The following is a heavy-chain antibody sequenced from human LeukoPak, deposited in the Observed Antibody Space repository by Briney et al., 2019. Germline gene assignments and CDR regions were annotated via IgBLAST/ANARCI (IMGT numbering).Heavy chain of an antibody. CDR2: IYYSGST. D-gene: IGHD6-19*01. CDR3: ARAFASGWYPD. V-gene: IGHV4-39*07. CDR1: GGSISSSSYY. J-gene: IGHJ4*02. Sequence: SETLSLTCTVSGGSISSSSYYWGWIRQPPGKGLECIGSIYYSGSTYHNPSLKSRVTISVDTSKNQFSLKLSSVTAADTAVYYCARAFASGWYPDWGQGTLVTVSS.